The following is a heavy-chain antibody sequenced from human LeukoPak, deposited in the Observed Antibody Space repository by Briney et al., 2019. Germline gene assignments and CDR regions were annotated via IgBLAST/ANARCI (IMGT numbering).Heavy chain of an antibody. Sequence: PGGSLRLSCAASGFTFSFYSMNWVRQAPGKGLEWVSSISSDSRYIYYADSVKGRFTISRDNAKNSLYPQMNSLRAEDTAVYYCATDYAGNSLWYYYGLGVWGQGTTVTVSS. CDR2: ISSDSRYI. J-gene: IGHJ6*02. V-gene: IGHV3-21*01. D-gene: IGHD4-23*01. CDR1: GFTFSFYS. CDR3: ATDYAGNSLWYYYGLGV.